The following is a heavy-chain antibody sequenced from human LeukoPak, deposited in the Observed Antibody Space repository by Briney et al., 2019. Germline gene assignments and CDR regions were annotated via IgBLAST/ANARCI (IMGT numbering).Heavy chain of an antibody. CDR3: AHRLKGFWA. V-gene: IGHV2-5*01. CDR1: GFSLSTSGVG. D-gene: IGHD3-10*01. Sequence: SGPTLVNPTQTLTLTCTFSGFSLSTSGVGVGWIRQPPGKALEWLALIYWNDDKRYRLSLKSRLTITKDNSKIQRVLTMTNMDPVDTATYYCAHRLKGFWAWGQGTLVTVSS. J-gene: IGHJ5*02. CDR2: IYWNDDK.